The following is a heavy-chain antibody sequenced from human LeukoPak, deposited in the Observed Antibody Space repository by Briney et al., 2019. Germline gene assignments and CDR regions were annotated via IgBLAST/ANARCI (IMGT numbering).Heavy chain of an antibody. CDR2: ISSSSSYI. Sequence: PGGSLRLSCAASGFTFSSYSMNWVRQAPGKGLEWVSSISSSSSYIYYADSVKGRFTISRDNTKNSLYLQMNSLRAEDTAVYYCARDLKLTWFDPWGQGTLVTVSS. CDR3: ARDLKLTWFDP. J-gene: IGHJ5*02. V-gene: IGHV3-21*01. CDR1: GFTFSSYS. D-gene: IGHD2-15*01.